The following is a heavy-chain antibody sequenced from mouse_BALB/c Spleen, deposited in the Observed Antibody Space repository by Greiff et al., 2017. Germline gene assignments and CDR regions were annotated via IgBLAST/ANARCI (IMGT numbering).Heavy chain of an antibody. CDR3: ARDPYGNFDY. J-gene: IGHJ2*01. CDR2: IRNKANGYTT. Sequence: EVNLVESGGGLVQPGGSLRLSCATSGFTFTDYYMSWVRQPPGKALEWLGFIRNKANGYTTEYSASVKGRFTISRDNSQSILYLQMNTLRAEDSATYYCARDPYGNFDYWGQGTTLTVSS. CDR1: GFTFTDYY. V-gene: IGHV7-3*02. D-gene: IGHD2-1*01.